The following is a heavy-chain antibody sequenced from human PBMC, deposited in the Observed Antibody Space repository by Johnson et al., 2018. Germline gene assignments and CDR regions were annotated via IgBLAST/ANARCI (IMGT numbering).Heavy chain of an antibody. CDR3: ARAVTSYCSSTSCYHYYYMDV. CDR1: GFTFSDYY. CDR2: ISSSGSTI. V-gene: IGHV3-11*04. J-gene: IGHJ6*03. Sequence: QVQLVQSGGGLVKXGGSXRLXCAASGFTFSDYYMSWIRQAPGKGLEWVSYISSSGSTIYYAASVKGRFTIPRDNAKNSLYPQMNSLIAEDTAVYYCARAVTSYCSSTSCYHYYYMDVWGKGTTVTVSS. D-gene: IGHD2-2*01.